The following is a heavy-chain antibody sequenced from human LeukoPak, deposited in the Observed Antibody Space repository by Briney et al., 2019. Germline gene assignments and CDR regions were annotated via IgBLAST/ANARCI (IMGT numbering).Heavy chain of an antibody. V-gene: IGHV4-59*01. CDR1: SGSITNYY. CDR3: ASLPYSRSPLFDL. CDR2: IYYTGST. Sequence: SETLSLTCTVSSGSITNYYWSWSRQPPGKELEWIGYIYYTGSTNYNPSLKGRVTMSIDTSKNQFSLKLSSVTAADTAVYYCASLPYSRSPLFDLWGQGTLVTVSS. D-gene: IGHD6-6*01. J-gene: IGHJ4*02.